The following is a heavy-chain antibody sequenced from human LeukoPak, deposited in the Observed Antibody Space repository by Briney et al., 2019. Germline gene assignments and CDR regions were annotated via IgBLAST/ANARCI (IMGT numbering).Heavy chain of an antibody. CDR3: ARRMGATHFDY. CDR1: GYTFTSYG. J-gene: IGHJ4*02. D-gene: IGHD1-26*01. V-gene: IGHV1-18*01. CDR2: ISTYGGNT. Sequence: GASVKVSCKASGYTFTSYGISRVRQAPGQGLEWMGWISTYGGNTNYAQNLQGRVTMTTDTSTSTAYMELRSLRSDDTAVYYCARRMGATHFDYWGQGTLVTVSS.